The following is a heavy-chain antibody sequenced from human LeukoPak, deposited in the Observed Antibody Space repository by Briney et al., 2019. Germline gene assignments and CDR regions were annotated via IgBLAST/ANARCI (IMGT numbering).Heavy chain of an antibody. V-gene: IGHV3-30-3*01. D-gene: IGHD5-24*01. CDR2: ISYDGSNK. J-gene: IGHJ4*02. Sequence: PGGSLRLSCAASGFTFSSYAMHWVRQAPGKGLEWVAVISYDGSNKYYADSVKGRLTISRDNSKNTLYLQMNSLRAEDTAVYYCARDAWLSLDYWGQGTLVTVSS. CDR1: GFTFSSYA. CDR3: ARDAWLSLDY.